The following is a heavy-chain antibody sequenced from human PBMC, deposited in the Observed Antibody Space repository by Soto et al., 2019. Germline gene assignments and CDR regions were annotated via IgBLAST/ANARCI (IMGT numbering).Heavy chain of an antibody. CDR3: ARASASSKLRGVVIN. V-gene: IGHV4-4*02. D-gene: IGHD3-10*01. Sequence: QVQLQESGPGLVKPSGTLSLTCALSGASIITDNWWSWVRQPPGTEMEWIGEIYHSGNTNFNPSVKSRVTISVDTSKNQFSLTVSSVTAADTAIYYCARASASSKLRGVVINWGQGTLVTVSS. CDR2: IYHSGNT. CDR1: GASIITDNW. J-gene: IGHJ4*02.